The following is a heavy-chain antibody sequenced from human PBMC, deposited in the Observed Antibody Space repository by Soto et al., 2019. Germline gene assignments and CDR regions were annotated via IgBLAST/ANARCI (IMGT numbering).Heavy chain of an antibody. CDR1: GGSVSSGSYY. CDR2: IYYSATT. D-gene: IGHD2-15*01. Sequence: SETLSLTCTVSGGSVSSGSYYWSWIRQPPGKGLEWIGYIYYSATTNYNPSLKSRVTISVDTSKNQFSLKLSSVTAADTAVYYCARRYGGTFDYWGQGTLVTVSS. J-gene: IGHJ4*02. V-gene: IGHV4-61*01. CDR3: ARRYGGTFDY.